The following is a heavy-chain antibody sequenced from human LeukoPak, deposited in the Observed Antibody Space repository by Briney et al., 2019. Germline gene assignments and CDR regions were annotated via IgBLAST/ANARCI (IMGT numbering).Heavy chain of an antibody. D-gene: IGHD3-22*01. CDR1: GGSFSGYY. CDR2: INHSGST. CDR3: ARRDDSSGYHKIFDY. V-gene: IGHV4-34*01. Sequence: SETLSLTCAVYGGSFSGYYWSWIRQPPGKGLEWIGEINHSGSTNYNPSLKSRVTISIDTSNNQFYLKLSSLTAADTAVYYCARRDDSSGYHKIFDYWGQGTLVTVSS. J-gene: IGHJ4*02.